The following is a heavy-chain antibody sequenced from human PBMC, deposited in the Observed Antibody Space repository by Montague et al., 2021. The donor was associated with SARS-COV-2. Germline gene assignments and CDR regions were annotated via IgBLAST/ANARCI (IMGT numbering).Heavy chain of an antibody. CDR3: ARGSGCSGGSCYSEWYPYYYDGMDA. CDR1: GDSISTDNW. CDR2: IYHTGST. V-gene: IGHV4-4*02. D-gene: IGHD2-15*01. Sequence: SETLSLTCVVSGDSISTDNWWTWVRLPPGKGLEWVGEIYHTGSTNYNSSLKSRVTISVDTSKNQFSLKLSSVTAADTAVYYCARGSGCSGGSCYSEWYPYYYDGMDAWGQGTTVTVSS. J-gene: IGHJ6*02.